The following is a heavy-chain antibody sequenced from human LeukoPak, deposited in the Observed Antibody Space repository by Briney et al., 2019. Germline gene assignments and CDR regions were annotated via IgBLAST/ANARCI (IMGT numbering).Heavy chain of an antibody. J-gene: IGHJ4*02. CDR1: GGSISSYY. CDR2: IYTSGST. Sequence: SETLSLTCTVSGGSISSYYWSWIRQPAGKGLEWIGRIYTSGSTNYNPSLKSRVTMSVDTSKNQFSLKLRSVTAADTAVYYCARTNYYDSSGYSQPYYFDYWGQGTLVTVSS. D-gene: IGHD3-22*01. CDR3: ARTNYYDSSGYSQPYYFDY. V-gene: IGHV4-4*07.